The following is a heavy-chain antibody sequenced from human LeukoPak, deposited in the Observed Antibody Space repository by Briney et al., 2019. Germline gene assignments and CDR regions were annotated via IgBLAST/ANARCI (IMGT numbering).Heavy chain of an antibody. V-gene: IGHV4-59*01. Sequence: SETLSLTCTVSRGSLSSYYWSWLRQPPGKGLEWIGYIYYSGSTNYNPSLKSRVTISVDTSKNQFSLKLSSVTAADTAVYYCARDYQGLNDYWGQGTLVTVSS. CDR1: RGSLSSYY. CDR2: IYYSGST. D-gene: IGHD3-16*02. J-gene: IGHJ4*02. CDR3: ARDYQGLNDY.